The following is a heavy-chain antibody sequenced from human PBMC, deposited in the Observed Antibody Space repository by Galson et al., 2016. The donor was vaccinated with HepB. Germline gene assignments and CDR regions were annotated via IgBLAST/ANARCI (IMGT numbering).Heavy chain of an antibody. J-gene: IGHJ4*02. Sequence: SLRLSCAASGFIFKDYVMGWVRQAPGKGLEWVSTISHRDDTPYADSVRGRFTISRDNSKNTLYLQMNSLRAEDTAVYYCAEAMGPTRGVRFDYWGQGALVTVSA. CDR2: ISHRDDT. CDR3: AEAMGPTRGVRFDY. CDR1: GFIFKDYV. D-gene: IGHD1-26*01. V-gene: IGHV3-23*01.